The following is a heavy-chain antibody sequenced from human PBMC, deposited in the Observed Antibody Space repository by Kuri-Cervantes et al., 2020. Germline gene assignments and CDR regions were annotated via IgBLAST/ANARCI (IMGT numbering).Heavy chain of an antibody. Sequence: SVKVSCKASGGTFSSYAISWVRQAPGQGLEWRGGIIPIFGTANYAQKFQGRVTITTDESTSTAYMELSSLRSDGTAVYYCAREGVAVGTTYFDFWGQGTLVTVSS. CDR1: GGTFSSYA. CDR2: IIPIFGTA. V-gene: IGHV1-69*05. J-gene: IGHJ4*02. D-gene: IGHD1-14*01. CDR3: AREGVAVGTTYFDF.